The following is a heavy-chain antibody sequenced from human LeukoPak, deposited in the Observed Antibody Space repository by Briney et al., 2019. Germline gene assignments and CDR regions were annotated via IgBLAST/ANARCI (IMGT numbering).Heavy chain of an antibody. Sequence: GGSLGLSCAASGFTFSNYWMHWVRQAPGKGLVWVSRINSDGSSTSYADSVKGRFTISRDNAKNTLYLLMNSLRAEDTAVYYCARVSSGSYFGYYYYYIDVWGEGTTVTVSS. CDR3: ARVSSGSYFGYYYYYIDV. J-gene: IGHJ6*03. V-gene: IGHV3-74*01. CDR2: INSDGSST. CDR1: GFTFSNYW. D-gene: IGHD1-26*01.